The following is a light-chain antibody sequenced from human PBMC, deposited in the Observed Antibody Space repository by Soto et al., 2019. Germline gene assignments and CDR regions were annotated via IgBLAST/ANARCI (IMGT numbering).Light chain of an antibody. V-gene: IGKV3-20*01. CDR3: HQYGSSPLT. CDR1: QSVTSSY. J-gene: IGKJ2*01. CDR2: DAS. Sequence: EIVLTQSPGTLSLSPGDRATLSCRASQSVTSSYLAWFQKKPGQAPRLLIYDASSRATGIPDRFSGSGSGTDFTLTISRLEPEDFAVYSCHQYGSSPLTFGQGTKLEIK.